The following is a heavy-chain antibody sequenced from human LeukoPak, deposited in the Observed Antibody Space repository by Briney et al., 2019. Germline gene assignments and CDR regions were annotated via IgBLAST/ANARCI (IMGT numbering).Heavy chain of an antibody. CDR3: APTDCSGGSCYSSWFDP. V-gene: IGHV4-34*01. D-gene: IGHD2-15*01. Sequence: SETLSLTCAVYGGSFSAYYWSWIRQPPGKGLEWIEEINHSGSTNYNLSLKSRVTISVDTSKNQFSLKLSSVTAADTAVYYCAPTDCSGGSCYSSWFDPWGQGTLVTVSS. J-gene: IGHJ5*02. CDR1: GGSFSAYY. CDR2: INHSGST.